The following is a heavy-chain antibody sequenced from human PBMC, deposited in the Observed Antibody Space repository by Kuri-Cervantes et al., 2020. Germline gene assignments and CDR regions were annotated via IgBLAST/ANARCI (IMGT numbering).Heavy chain of an antibody. CDR2: INPSGGST. V-gene: IGHV1-46*01. CDR3: ARELKASYYYYGMDV. CDR1: GYTFTSYY. Sequence: ASVKVSCKASGYTFTSYYMHWVRQAPGQGLEWMGIINPSGGSTSYAQKFQGRVTMTRNTSISTAYMELSNLRSEDTAVYYCARELKASYYYYGMDVWGQGTTVTVSS. J-gene: IGHJ6*02.